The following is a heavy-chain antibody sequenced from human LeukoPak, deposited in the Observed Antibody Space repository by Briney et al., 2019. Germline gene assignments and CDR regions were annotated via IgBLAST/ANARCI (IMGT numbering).Heavy chain of an antibody. D-gene: IGHD3-10*01. Sequence: PSETLSLTCTVSGGSISSYYWSWIRQPAGKGLEWIGRIYTSGSTNYNPSLKSRVTMSVDTSKNQFSLKLSSVTAADTAVYYCARGITMVRGVTTHYYYYMDVWGKGTTVTVSS. CDR3: ARGITMVRGVTTHYYYYMDV. J-gene: IGHJ6*03. CDR2: IYTSGST. CDR1: GGSISSYY. V-gene: IGHV4-4*07.